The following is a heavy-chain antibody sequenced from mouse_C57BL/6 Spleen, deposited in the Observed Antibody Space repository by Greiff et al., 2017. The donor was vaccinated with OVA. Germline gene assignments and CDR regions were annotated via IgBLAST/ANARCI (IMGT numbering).Heavy chain of an antibody. CDR3: ARITTVVATGWYFDV. J-gene: IGHJ1*03. Sequence: VQLQQSGAELVRPGTSVKMSCKASGYTFTNYWIGWAKQRPGHGLEWIGDIYPGGGYTNYNEKFKGKATLTADKSSSTAYMQFSSLTSEDSAIYYCARITTVVATGWYFDVWGTGTTVTVSS. D-gene: IGHD1-1*01. V-gene: IGHV1-63*01. CDR2: IYPGGGYT. CDR1: GYTFTNYW.